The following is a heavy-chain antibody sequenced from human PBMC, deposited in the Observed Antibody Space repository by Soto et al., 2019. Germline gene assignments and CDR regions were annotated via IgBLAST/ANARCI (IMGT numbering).Heavy chain of an antibody. Sequence: QVQLVQSGGEVKKPGASVKVSCKASGYTFTIYGINWVRQAPGQGLEWMGWISPDNGNTNYAQKLQGRVTMTADTSTSTAYMELRGLRSDDTAVYYCARALGDSGYAGMDVWGQGTTVTVSS. CDR3: ARALGDSGYAGMDV. CDR1: GYTFTIYG. J-gene: IGHJ6*02. V-gene: IGHV1-18*01. CDR2: ISPDNGNT. D-gene: IGHD5-12*01.